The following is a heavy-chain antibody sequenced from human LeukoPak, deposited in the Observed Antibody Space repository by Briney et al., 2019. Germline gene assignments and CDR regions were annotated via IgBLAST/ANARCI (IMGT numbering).Heavy chain of an antibody. CDR1: GFTFSNYA. D-gene: IGHD3-9*01. CDR2: ISYDGSNK. J-gene: IGHJ5*02. Sequence: PGRSLRLSCAASGFTFSNYAMHWVRQAPGKGLEWVAVISYDGSNKYYANSVKGRFTISRDNAKNTLYLQMNSLRAEDTAVYYCAKDPRRGNYDILTGDNWFDPWGQGTLVTVSS. CDR3: AKDPRRGNYDILTGDNWFDP. V-gene: IGHV3-30-3*01.